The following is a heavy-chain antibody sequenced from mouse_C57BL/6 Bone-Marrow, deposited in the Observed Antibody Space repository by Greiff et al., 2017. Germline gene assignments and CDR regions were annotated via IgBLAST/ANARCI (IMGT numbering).Heavy chain of an antibody. CDR2: FYPGSGSI. CDR3: ARHEEGGRLGHYFDY. Sequence: QVHVKQSGAELVKPGASVKLSCKASGYTFTEYTIHWVKQRSGQGLEWIGWFYPGSGSIKYNEKFKDKATLTADKSSSTVYMELSRLTSEDSAVYFCARHEEGGRLGHYFDYWGKGTTLTVSS. CDR1: GYTFTEYT. V-gene: IGHV1-62-2*01. D-gene: IGHD2-4*01. J-gene: IGHJ2*01.